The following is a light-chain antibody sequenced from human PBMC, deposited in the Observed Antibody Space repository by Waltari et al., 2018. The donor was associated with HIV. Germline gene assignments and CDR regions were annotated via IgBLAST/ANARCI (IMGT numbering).Light chain of an antibody. CDR2: WAS. J-gene: IGKJ4*01. Sequence: DIVMTQSPDSLAVSLGERATINCKSSQSVLYSSNNKNYLAWYQQKPGQPPKLLIYWASTRESGVPDRFSGSGSGKDFTLTISSLQAEDVAVYYCQQYYSTPLTFGGGTTVEIK. CDR3: QQYYSTPLT. V-gene: IGKV4-1*01. CDR1: QSVLYSSNNKNY.